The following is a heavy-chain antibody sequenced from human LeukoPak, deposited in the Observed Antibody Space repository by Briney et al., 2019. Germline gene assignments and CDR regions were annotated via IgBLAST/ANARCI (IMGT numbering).Heavy chain of an antibody. CDR2: IFHTGHT. Sequence: SQTLSLTCAVSGGSISSGDYPWSWIRQPPGKGLEWIGYIFHTGHTSYNPSLKSRVTISVDMSKDQLSLKLSSVAAADTAVYYCARGFYGSGSQFDYWGQGTLVTVSS. CDR3: ARGFYGSGSQFDY. CDR1: GGSISSGDYP. D-gene: IGHD3-10*01. J-gene: IGHJ4*02. V-gene: IGHV4-30-2*01.